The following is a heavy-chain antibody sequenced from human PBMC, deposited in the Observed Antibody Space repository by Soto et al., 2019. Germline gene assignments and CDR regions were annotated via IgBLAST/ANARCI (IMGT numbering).Heavy chain of an antibody. J-gene: IGHJ4*02. Sequence: SVKVSCKASGGTFSSYAISWVRQAPGQGLEWMGGIIPIFGTANYAQKFQGRVTITADESTSTAYMELSSLRSEDTAVYYCASPSGPHRPFTFDYWGQGTPVTVLL. D-gene: IGHD2-15*01. CDR1: GGTFSSYA. CDR2: IIPIFGTA. V-gene: IGHV1-69*13. CDR3: ASPSGPHRPFTFDY.